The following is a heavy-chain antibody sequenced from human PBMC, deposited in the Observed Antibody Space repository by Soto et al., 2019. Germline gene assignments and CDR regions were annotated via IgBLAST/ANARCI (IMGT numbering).Heavy chain of an antibody. CDR2: ISWNSGSI. D-gene: IGHD6-13*01. CDR1: GFTFDDYA. J-gene: IGHJ4*02. Sequence: EMQLVESGGGLVQPGRSLRLSCAASGFTFDDYAMHWVRQAPGKGLEWVSGISWNSGSIGYADSVKGRFTISRDNAKNSLYLQMNSLRAEDTALYYCAKDMVPSSSWYTRRQSTHSWGQGTLVTVSS. CDR3: AKDMVPSSSWYTRRQSTHS. V-gene: IGHV3-9*01.